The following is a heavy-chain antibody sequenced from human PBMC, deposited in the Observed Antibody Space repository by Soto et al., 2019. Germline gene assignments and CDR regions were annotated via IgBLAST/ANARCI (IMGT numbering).Heavy chain of an antibody. CDR1: GFTFSSYS. V-gene: IGHV3-48*01. Sequence: EVQLVESGGGLVQPGGSLSLSCAASGFTFSSYSMNWVRQAPGKGLEWVSYISSSSSTIYSADSVKGRFTISRDNAKNSLYLQMNSLRAEDTAVYYCARDWGGYRFDYWGQGTLVTVSS. CDR3: ARDWGGYRFDY. J-gene: IGHJ4*02. CDR2: ISSSSSTI. D-gene: IGHD5-12*01.